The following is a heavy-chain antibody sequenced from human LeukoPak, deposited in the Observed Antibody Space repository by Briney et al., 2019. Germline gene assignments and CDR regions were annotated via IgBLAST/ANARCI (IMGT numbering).Heavy chain of an antibody. CDR2: IYYSGST. V-gene: IGHV4-39*01. D-gene: IGHD2-2*01. Sequence: PSETPSLTCTVSGGSISSSNYYWGWIRQPPGKGLEWIGSIYYSGSTYYNPSLRSRVTISVDTSKKQFSLRLSSVTAADTAVYYCARSYCSSTSCYAVGAFDIWGQGTLVTVSS. CDR1: GGSISSSNYY. J-gene: IGHJ3*02. CDR3: ARSYCSSTSCYAVGAFDI.